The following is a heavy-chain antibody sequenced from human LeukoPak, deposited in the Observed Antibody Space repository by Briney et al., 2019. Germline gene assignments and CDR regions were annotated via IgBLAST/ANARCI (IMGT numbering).Heavy chain of an antibody. CDR1: GFTFGDYA. D-gene: IGHD1-26*01. V-gene: IGHV3-49*03. CDR2: IRSKGDGGTP. J-gene: IGHJ5*02. Sequence: GSLTLTFTSTGFTFGDYAISWFRQAPGQGLEWVGLIRSKGDGGTPSYAASVKGRFSISRDDSKGIGLLQMDSLETEDTAVYYCSREEGGGAVLVSWGQGTLVTVSS. CDR3: SREEGGGAVLVS.